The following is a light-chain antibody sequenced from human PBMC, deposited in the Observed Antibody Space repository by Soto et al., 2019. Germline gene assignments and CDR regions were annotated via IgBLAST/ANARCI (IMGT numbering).Light chain of an antibody. V-gene: IGKV1-5*01. CDR1: QSISSW. Sequence: DIQMTQSPSTLSATAGDRVTITCRASQSISSWLAWYQHKPGKAPKLLIDDASNLDSGVPSRFSGSGSGTEFSLTSSILQPDDCATYYCQQYENSWTFGQGTRVEIK. CDR3: QQYENSWT. CDR2: DAS. J-gene: IGKJ1*01.